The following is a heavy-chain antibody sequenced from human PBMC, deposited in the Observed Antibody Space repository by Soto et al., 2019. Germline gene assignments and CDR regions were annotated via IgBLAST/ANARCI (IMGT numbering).Heavy chain of an antibody. CDR2: IIPIFGTA. CDR3: ARDRKESGRITIFGGVIPQWYYYYGMDV. J-gene: IGHJ6*02. D-gene: IGHD3-3*01. V-gene: IGHV1-69*13. CDR1: GGTFSSYA. Sequence: SVKVSCKASGGTFSSYAISWVRQAPGQGLEWMGGIIPIFGTANYAQKFQGRVTITADESTSTAYMELSSLRSEDTAVYYCARDRKESGRITIFGGVIPQWYYYYGMDVWGQGTTVTVSS.